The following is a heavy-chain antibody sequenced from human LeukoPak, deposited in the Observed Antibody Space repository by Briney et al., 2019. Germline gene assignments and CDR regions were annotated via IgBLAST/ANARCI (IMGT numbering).Heavy chain of an antibody. Sequence: ASVKVSCKASGYTFTSYYMHWVRQASGQGLEWMGWISAYNGNTNYAQKLQGRVTMTTDTSTSTAYMELRSLRSDDTAVYYCARFGLRYFDWLSSGGWFDPWGQGTLVTVSS. J-gene: IGHJ5*02. V-gene: IGHV1-18*04. D-gene: IGHD3-9*01. CDR1: GYTFTSYY. CDR2: ISAYNGNT. CDR3: ARFGLRYFDWLSSGGWFDP.